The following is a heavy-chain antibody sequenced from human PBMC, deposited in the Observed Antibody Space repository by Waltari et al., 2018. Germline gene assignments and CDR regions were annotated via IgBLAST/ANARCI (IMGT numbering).Heavy chain of an antibody. CDR2: TYYRSKWYN. J-gene: IGHJ5*02. Sequence: QVQLQQSGPGLVKPSQTLSLTCAISGASVSSNSAAWKWIRQSPERGLEWLGRTYYRSKWYNDYAVSVKSRITINPDTSKNQFSLQLNSVTPEDTAVYYCARESTSIAAAGTDLHPWGQGTLVTVSS. CDR1: GASVSSNSAA. CDR3: ARESTSIAAAGTDLHP. V-gene: IGHV6-1*01. D-gene: IGHD6-13*01.